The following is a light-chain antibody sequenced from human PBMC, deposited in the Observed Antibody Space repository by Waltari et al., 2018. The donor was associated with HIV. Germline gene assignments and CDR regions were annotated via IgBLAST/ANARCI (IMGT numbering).Light chain of an antibody. Sequence: SYELTQPPSVSVSPGQTASITCSGDKLGDKYAYWYQQKPGQSPVLVLYEDNKRPSGIPERLSGSNSGNTATLTISGTQAMDEADYYCQAWDISTVVFGGGTKLTVL. CDR3: QAWDISTVV. J-gene: IGLJ2*01. CDR1: KLGDKY. CDR2: EDN. V-gene: IGLV3-1*01.